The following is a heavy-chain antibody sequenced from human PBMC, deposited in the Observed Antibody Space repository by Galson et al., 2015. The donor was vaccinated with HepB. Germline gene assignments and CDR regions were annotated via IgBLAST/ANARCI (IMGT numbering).Heavy chain of an antibody. V-gene: IGHV3-7*03. CDR2: IKQDGSGK. CDR3: GRGWDTDVNRNFDY. J-gene: IGHJ4*02. D-gene: IGHD5-18*01. Sequence: SLRLSCAVSGFTYNNSWMSWVRQAPGRGLEWVANIKQDGSGKFYVDSVGGRFTVSRDNAKKTLYLEMNALRVEDTAVFYCGRGWDTDVNRNFDYWGQGTLVTVSS. CDR1: GFTYNNSW.